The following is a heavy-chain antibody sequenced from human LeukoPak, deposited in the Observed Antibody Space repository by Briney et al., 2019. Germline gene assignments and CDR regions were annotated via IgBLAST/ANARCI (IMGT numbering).Heavy chain of an antibody. CDR1: GYSFTSNW. J-gene: IGHJ5*02. V-gene: IGHV5-51*01. CDR2: IYPGDSDT. CDR3: ARLPYCGGDCFPNWFDP. D-gene: IGHD2-21*02. Sequence: GESLKISCKGSGYSFTSNWIGWVRQMPGKGLEWMGIIYPGDSDTRYNPSFQGQVTISADKSINTANLQWSSLKASDTALYYCARLPYCGGDCFPNWFDPWGQGTLVTVSS.